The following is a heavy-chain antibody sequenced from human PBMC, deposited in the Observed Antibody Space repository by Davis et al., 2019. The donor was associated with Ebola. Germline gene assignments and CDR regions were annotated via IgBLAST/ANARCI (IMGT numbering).Heavy chain of an antibody. D-gene: IGHD6-19*01. J-gene: IGHJ4*02. CDR1: GYTFTSYD. CDR2: MNPNSGNT. CDR3: ARVSSTGWFYFEY. Sequence: AASVKVSCKASGYTFTSYDINWVRQATGQGLEWMGWMNPNSGNTGYAQKFQGRLTITADESTSTVYMELSRLRSEDTAIYYCARVSSTGWFYFEYWGQGTPVTVSS. V-gene: IGHV1-8*01.